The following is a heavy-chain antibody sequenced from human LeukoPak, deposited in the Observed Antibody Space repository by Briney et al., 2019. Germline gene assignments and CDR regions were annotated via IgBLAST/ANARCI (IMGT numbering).Heavy chain of an antibody. D-gene: IGHD3-3*01. J-gene: IGHJ4*02. CDR1: GFTFSSYA. V-gene: IGHV3-23*01. CDR3: AKDSKKPRYDFWSGYSDLVDY. CDR2: ISGSGGST. Sequence: PGGSLRLSCAASGFTFSSYAMSWVRQAPGKGLEWVSAISGSGGSTYYADSVKGRFTISRYNSKNTLYLQMNSLRAEDTAVYYCAKDSKKPRYDFWSGYSDLVDYWGQGTLVTVSS.